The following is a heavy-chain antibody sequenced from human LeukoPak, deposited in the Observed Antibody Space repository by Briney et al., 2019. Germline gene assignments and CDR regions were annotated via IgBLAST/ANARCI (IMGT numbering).Heavy chain of an antibody. Sequence: ASVKVSCKASGYTFTGYYMHWVRQAPGQGLERMGWINPNSGGTNYAQKFQGWVTMTRDTSISTAYMELSRLRSDDTAVYYCARGGYYDIFPMDVWGQGTTVTVSS. D-gene: IGHD3-9*01. V-gene: IGHV1-2*04. CDR2: INPNSGGT. CDR3: ARGGYYDIFPMDV. J-gene: IGHJ6*02. CDR1: GYTFTGYY.